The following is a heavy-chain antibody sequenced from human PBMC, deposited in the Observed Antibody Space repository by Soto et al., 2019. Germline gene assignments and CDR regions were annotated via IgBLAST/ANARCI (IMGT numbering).Heavy chain of an antibody. Sequence: PGGSLRLSCAASGFTFSSYGMHWVRQAPGKGLEWVAVIWYDGSNKYYADSVKGRFTISRDNSKNTLYLQMNSLRAEDTAVYYCARDSGDNLNYYYYYIAVWAKGTTVTGPS. CDR2: IWYDGSNK. CDR3: ARDSGDNLNYYYYYIAV. J-gene: IGHJ6*03. D-gene: IGHD1-1*01. V-gene: IGHV3-33*01. CDR1: GFTFSSYG.